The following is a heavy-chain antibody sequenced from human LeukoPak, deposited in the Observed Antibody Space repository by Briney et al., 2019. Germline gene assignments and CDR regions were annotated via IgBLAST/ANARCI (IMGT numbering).Heavy chain of an antibody. J-gene: IGHJ4*02. CDR2: IYYSGST. CDR3: ASSDSSGYYDY. CDR1: GGSISSYY. Sequence: SETLSLTCTVSGGSISSYYWSWLRQPPGKGLEWIGYIYYSGSTNYNPSLKSRVTISVHTSNNQFSLKLSSVTAADTAVYYCASSDSSGYYDYWGQGTLVTVSS. D-gene: IGHD3-22*01. V-gene: IGHV4-59*01.